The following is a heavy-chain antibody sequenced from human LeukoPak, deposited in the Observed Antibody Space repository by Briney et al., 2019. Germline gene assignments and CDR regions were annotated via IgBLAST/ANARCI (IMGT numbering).Heavy chain of an antibody. J-gene: IGHJ5*02. D-gene: IGHD2-15*01. Sequence: GGSLRLSCEVSGFPVRSRYMTWVRQPPGKGLECVAVIYSGGTTYHIDSVKGRFTISRDNAKNSLYLQMNSLRAEDTAVYYCARYACSGGSCYSGWFDPWGQGTLVTVSS. CDR1: GFPVRSRY. CDR2: IYSGGTT. CDR3: ARYACSGGSCYSGWFDP. V-gene: IGHV3-53*01.